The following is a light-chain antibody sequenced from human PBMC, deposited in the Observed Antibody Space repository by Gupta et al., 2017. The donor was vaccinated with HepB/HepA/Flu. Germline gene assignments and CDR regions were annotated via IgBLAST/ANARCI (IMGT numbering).Light chain of an antibody. V-gene: IGLV2-11*01. CDR2: DVS. CDR3: CAHAGSYTYV. J-gene: IGLJ1*01. Sequence: QSALTQPRSVSGSPGQSVTISCTGTSSDVGGYNYVSWYQQHPGTAPTLMIYDVSKRPSWVPDRFSGSKAGNTASLTISVRQAEEEADYYCCAHAGSYTYVFGTGTKVTVL. CDR1: SSDVGGYNY.